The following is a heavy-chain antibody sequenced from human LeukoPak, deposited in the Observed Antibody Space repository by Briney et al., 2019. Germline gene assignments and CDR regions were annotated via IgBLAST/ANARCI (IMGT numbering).Heavy chain of an antibody. CDR2: IIPLFGTA. V-gene: IGHV1-69*06. D-gene: IGHD5-12*01. J-gene: IGHJ3*02. Sequence: ASVKVSCKASGGTFSSYAISWVRQAPGQGLEWMGGIIPLFGTANYAQKFQGRVTITADTSTSTAYMELSSLRSEDTAVYYCARDTRHDIVATILGIWGQGTMVTVSS. CDR1: GGTFSSYA. CDR3: ARDTRHDIVATILGI.